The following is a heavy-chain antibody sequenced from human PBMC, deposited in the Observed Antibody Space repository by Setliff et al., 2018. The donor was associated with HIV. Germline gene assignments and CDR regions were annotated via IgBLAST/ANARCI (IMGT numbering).Heavy chain of an antibody. CDR2: ISAYNGNT. CDR1: GYTFTSYG. J-gene: IGHJ6*02. D-gene: IGHD3-10*01. CDR3: ARDVLLWFGELLTNNYYYYGMDV. V-gene: IGHV1-18*01. Sequence: VASVKVSCKASGYTFTSYGISWVRQAPGQGLEWMGWISAYNGNTNYAQKLQGRVTMTTDTSTSTAYMELRSLRSDDTAVYYCARDVLLWFGELLTNNYYYYGMDVWGQGTTVTVSS.